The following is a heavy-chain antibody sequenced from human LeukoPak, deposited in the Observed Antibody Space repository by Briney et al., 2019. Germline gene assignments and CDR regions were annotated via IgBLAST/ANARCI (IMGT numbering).Heavy chain of an antibody. CDR1: GFTFSSFG. Sequence: GGSLRLSCAASGFTFSSFGMHWVRQDPGKGLEWVAVISDDGNYEYSADSVKGRFTISRDNSKNTLYLQMGSLRAEDMAVYYCARLAYYYYYMDVWGKGTTVTVSS. CDR3: ARLAYYYYYMDV. CDR2: ISDDGNYE. J-gene: IGHJ6*03. D-gene: IGHD3-3*02. V-gene: IGHV3-30*03.